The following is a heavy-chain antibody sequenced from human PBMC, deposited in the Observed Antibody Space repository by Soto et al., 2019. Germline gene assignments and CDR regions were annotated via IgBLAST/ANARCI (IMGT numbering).Heavy chain of an antibody. Sequence: SQTLSLTCAISGGSVSSNSAAWNWIRQSPSRGLEWLGGTYYRSKWYNDYAVSVKSRITINPDTSKDQFSLQLNSVTPEDTAVYYCAREVPRWIAVAGNFDYWGQGTLVTVSS. V-gene: IGHV6-1*01. CDR3: AREVPRWIAVAGNFDY. J-gene: IGHJ4*02. CDR1: GGSVSSNSAA. D-gene: IGHD6-19*01. CDR2: TYYRSKWYN.